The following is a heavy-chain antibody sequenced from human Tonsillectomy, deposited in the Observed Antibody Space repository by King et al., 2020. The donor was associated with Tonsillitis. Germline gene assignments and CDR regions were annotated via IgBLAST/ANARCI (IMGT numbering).Heavy chain of an antibody. CDR1: EFTFSSYA. CDR3: AKDEMTTVTNYSYYYGMDV. J-gene: IGHJ6*02. Sequence: VQLVESGGGLVQPGGSLRLSCAASEFTFSSYAMSWVRQAPGKGLEWVSTISGSGGGTYYADSVKGRFTISRDNSKNTLYLQMNSLRAEDTAVYYCAKDEMTTVTNYSYYYGMDVWGQGTTVTVSS. D-gene: IGHD4-17*01. CDR2: ISGSGGGT. V-gene: IGHV3-23*04.